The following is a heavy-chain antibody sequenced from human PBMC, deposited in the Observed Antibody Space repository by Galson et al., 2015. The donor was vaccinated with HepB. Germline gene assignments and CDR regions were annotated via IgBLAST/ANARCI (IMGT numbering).Heavy chain of an antibody. D-gene: IGHD3-16*02. V-gene: IGHV4-34*01. CDR3: ARVKVSSGFDY. CDR1: GGSFSGYY. Sequence: ETLSLTCAVYGGSFSGYYWSWIRQPPGKGLEWIGEINHSGSTNYNPSLKSRVTISVDTSKNQFSLKLSSVTAADTAVYYCARVKVSSGFDYWGQGTLVTVSS. CDR2: INHSGST. J-gene: IGHJ4*02.